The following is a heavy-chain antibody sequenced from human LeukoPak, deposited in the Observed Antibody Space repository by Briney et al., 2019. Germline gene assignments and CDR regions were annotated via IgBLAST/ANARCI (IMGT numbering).Heavy chain of an antibody. Sequence: ASVKVSCKASGYTFTGYYMHWVRQAPGQGLEWMGWINPNSGGTNYAQKFQGRVTMTRDTSTSTVYMELSSLRSEDTAVYYCARDHYYDSSGYSPPYYFDYWGQGTLVTVSS. D-gene: IGHD3-22*01. CDR3: ARDHYYDSSGYSPPYYFDY. CDR1: GYTFTGYY. CDR2: INPNSGGT. V-gene: IGHV1-2*02. J-gene: IGHJ4*02.